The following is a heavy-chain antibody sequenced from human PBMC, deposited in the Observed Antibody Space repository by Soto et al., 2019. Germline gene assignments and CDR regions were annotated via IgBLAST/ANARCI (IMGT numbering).Heavy chain of an antibody. J-gene: IGHJ5*02. Sequence: SETLSLTCAVSGGSISSIDWWSWVRQPPGKGLEWIGEIYHSGSTNYNPSLKSRVTISVDKSKNQFSLKLSSVTAADTAVYYYAYPPSVATNWFYPWGQGTLVTVSS. CDR3: AYPPSVATNWFYP. D-gene: IGHD2-15*01. CDR1: GGSISSIDW. CDR2: IYHSGST. V-gene: IGHV4-4*02.